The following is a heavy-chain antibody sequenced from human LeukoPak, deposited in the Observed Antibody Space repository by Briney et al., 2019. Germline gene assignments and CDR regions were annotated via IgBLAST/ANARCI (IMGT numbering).Heavy chain of an antibody. CDR1: GFTFSSYG. J-gene: IGHJ3*02. Sequence: QSGGSLRLSCAASGFTFSSYGMHWVRQAPGKGLEWVAFIRYDGSNKYYADSVKGRFTISRDNSKNTLYLQMNSLRAEDTAVYYCAKVPNGITIFGRFRAFDIWGQGTMVTVSS. D-gene: IGHD3-3*01. CDR2: IRYDGSNK. V-gene: IGHV3-30*02. CDR3: AKVPNGITIFGRFRAFDI.